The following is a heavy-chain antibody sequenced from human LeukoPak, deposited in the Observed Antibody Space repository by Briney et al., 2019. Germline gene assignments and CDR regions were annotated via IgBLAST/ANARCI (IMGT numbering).Heavy chain of an antibody. V-gene: IGHV3-43*02. Sequence: GGSLSLSCAASGFTFENYAMHWVRQAPGKGLEWVSLISRDGEGTSYADSVKGRFTISRDNSKTSLYLQMNSLRIQDTALYYCAKAMEGRIAETGTGYRISYYYYVMDVWGRGTTVTVSS. CDR1: GFTFENYA. J-gene: IGHJ6*02. CDR3: AKAMEGRIAETGTGYRISYYYYVMDV. CDR2: ISRDGEGT. D-gene: IGHD6-19*01.